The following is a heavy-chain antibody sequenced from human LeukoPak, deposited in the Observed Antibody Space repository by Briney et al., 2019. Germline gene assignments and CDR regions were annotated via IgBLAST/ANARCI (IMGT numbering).Heavy chain of an antibody. CDR2: IKSKTDGGTT. CDR3: TTGLYDYVWGSYRYSGLYFDY. D-gene: IGHD3-16*02. J-gene: IGHJ4*02. V-gene: IGHV3-15*01. Sequence: GGSLRLSCAASGFTFSNAWMSWVRQAPGKGLEWVGRIKSKTDGGTTDYAAPVKGRFTISRDDSKNTLYLQMNSLKTEDTAVYYCTTGLYDYVWGSYRYSGLYFDYWGQGTLVTVSS. CDR1: GFTFSNAW.